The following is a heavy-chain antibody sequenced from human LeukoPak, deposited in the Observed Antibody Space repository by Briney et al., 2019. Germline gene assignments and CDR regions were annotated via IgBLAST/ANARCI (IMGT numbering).Heavy chain of an antibody. D-gene: IGHD6-19*01. J-gene: IGHJ4*02. CDR3: ARDYSSGWCWVDY. CDR1: GYTFTGYY. V-gene: IGHV1-2*02. CDR2: INPNSGGT. Sequence: ASVKVSCKASGYTFTGYYMHWVRQAPGQGLEWMGWINPNSGGTNYAQKFQGRVTMTRDTSISTAYMELSRLRSDDTAVYYCARDYSSGWCWVDYWGQGTLVTVSS.